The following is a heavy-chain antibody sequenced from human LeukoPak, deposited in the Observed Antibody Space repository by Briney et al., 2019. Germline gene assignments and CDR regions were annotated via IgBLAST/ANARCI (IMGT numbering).Heavy chain of an antibody. CDR3: AKDIGYCSGGSCYYYGMDV. CDR1: GFTFSSYA. J-gene: IGHJ6*02. CDR2: ISGSGGST. V-gene: IGHV3-23*01. D-gene: IGHD2-15*01. Sequence: PGGSLRLSCAASGFTFSSYAMSWVRQAPGKGLEWVSAISGSGGSTYYADSVKGRFTISRDNSKNTLYPQMNSLRAEDTAVYYCAKDIGYCSGGSCYYYGMDVWGQGTTVTVSS.